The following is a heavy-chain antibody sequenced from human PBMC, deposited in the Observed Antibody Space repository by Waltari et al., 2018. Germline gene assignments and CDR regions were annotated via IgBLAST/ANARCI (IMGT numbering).Heavy chain of an antibody. Sequence: EVQLVESGGGLVQPGGSLRLSCVASGFTFSRHWMSWLRQAPGKGLECVANINEDESEKFYADSVKGRFTISRDNAKNSLYLQMNSLRVEDTAYYYCARDMGIYTNYAAYWGQGSLVTVSS. CDR3: ARDMGIYTNYAAY. CDR1: GFTFSRHW. CDR2: INEDESEK. J-gene: IGHJ4*02. V-gene: IGHV3-7*01. D-gene: IGHD4-4*01.